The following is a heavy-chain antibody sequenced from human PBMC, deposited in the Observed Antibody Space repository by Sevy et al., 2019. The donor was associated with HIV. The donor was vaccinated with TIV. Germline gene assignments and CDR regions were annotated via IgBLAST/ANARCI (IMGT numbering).Heavy chain of an antibody. Sequence: SETLSLTCAVYGGSFSGYYWSWIHQPPGKGLQWIGEINHSGSTNYNPSLKSRVTISVDTSKNQFSLKLSSVTAADTAVYYCARGRITMVRGVTFDYWGQGTLVTVSS. V-gene: IGHV4-34*01. CDR3: ARGRITMVRGVTFDY. CDR1: GGSFSGYY. CDR2: INHSGST. D-gene: IGHD3-10*01. J-gene: IGHJ4*02.